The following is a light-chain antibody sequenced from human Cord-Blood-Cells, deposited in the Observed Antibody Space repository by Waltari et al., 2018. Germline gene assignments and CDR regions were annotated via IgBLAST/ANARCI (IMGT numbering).Light chain of an antibody. CDR2: DVS. CDR1: SSDVGGYNY. CDR3: CSYAGSYTWV. Sequence: QSALTQPRSVSGSPGQSVTLSCTGTSSDVGGYNYVSWYQQHPGKAPKLMIYDVSKRPSGVPDRFSGSKSGNTASRTISGLQAEDEADYYCCSYAGSYTWVFGGGTKLTVL. J-gene: IGLJ3*02. V-gene: IGLV2-11*01.